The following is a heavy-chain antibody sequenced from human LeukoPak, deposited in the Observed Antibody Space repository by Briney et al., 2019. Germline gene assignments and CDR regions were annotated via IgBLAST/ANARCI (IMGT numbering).Heavy chain of an antibody. D-gene: IGHD3-22*01. CDR1: GFTFSSYG. CDR3: ARVRTDYYDSSGYYDFDY. CDR2: IWYDGSNK. V-gene: IGHV3-33*01. Sequence: HPGGSLRLSCAASGFTFSSYGMHWVRQAPGKGLEWVAVIWYDGSNKYYADSVKGRFTISRDNSKNTLYLQMNSLRAEDTAVYYCARVRTDYYDSSGYYDFDYWGQGTLVTVSS. J-gene: IGHJ4*02.